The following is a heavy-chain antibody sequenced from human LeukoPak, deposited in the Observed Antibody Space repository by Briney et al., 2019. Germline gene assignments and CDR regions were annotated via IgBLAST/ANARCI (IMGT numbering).Heavy chain of an antibody. J-gene: IGHJ6*02. CDR3: ARGVVVVPAATTYYCYYGMDV. CDR1: GGSFSGYY. Sequence: NPSETLSLTCAVYGGSFSGYYWSWIRQPPGKGLEWIGEINHSGSTNYNPSLKSRVTISVDTSKNQFSLKLSSVTAADTAVYYCARGVVVVPAATTYYCYYGMDVWGQGTTVTVSS. V-gene: IGHV4-34*01. D-gene: IGHD2-2*01. CDR2: INHSGST.